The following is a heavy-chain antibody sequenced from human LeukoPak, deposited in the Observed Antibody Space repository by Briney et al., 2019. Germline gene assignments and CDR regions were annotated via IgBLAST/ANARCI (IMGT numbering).Heavy chain of an antibody. V-gene: IGHV4-4*09. J-gene: IGHJ3*02. CDR2: IYASGGT. CDR1: GDSISNYY. Sequence: SETLSLTCTVSGDSISNYYWSWIRQPPGKGLEWIGYIYASGGTNNNPSLRNRVTISVDTSKNQFFLNVSPVTATDTAVYYCARHGKGGSYFYAFDIWGQGTMVTVST. D-gene: IGHD1-26*01. CDR3: ARHGKGGSYFYAFDI.